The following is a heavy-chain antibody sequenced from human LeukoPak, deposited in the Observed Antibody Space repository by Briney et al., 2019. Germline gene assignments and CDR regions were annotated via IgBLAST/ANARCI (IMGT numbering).Heavy chain of an antibody. V-gene: IGHV1-18*01. CDR3: ARGYYYDSPQDY. J-gene: IGHJ4*02. CDR2: ISTYSGAT. D-gene: IGHD3-22*01. Sequence: ASVKVSCKASGYPFTSYGITWVRQAPGQGPEWMGWISTYSGATNYAQNFQGRLTMTTETSTTTAYMELKSLISDDTAIYYCARGYYYDSPQDYWGQGTLVTVSS. CDR1: GYPFTSYG.